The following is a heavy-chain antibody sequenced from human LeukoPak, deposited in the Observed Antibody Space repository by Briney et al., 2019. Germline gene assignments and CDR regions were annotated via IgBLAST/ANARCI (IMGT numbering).Heavy chain of an antibody. D-gene: IGHD3-3*01. CDR2: IIPIFGTA. J-gene: IGHJ6*03. V-gene: IGHV1-69*05. CDR3: AREYYDFWSGYSRGYYMDV. CDR1: GGTFSSYA. Sequence: ASVKVSCKASGGTFSSYAISWVRQAPGQGLEWMGGIIPIFGTANYAQKFQGRVTITTDESTSTAYMELSSLRSEDTAVYYCAREYYDFWSGYSRGYYMDVWGKGTTVTVSS.